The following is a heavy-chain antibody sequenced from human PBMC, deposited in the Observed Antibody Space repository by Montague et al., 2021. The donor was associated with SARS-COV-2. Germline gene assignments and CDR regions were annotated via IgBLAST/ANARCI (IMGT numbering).Heavy chain of an antibody. J-gene: IGHJ4*02. V-gene: IGHV4-59*01. Sequence: SETLSLTCTVSGGSISSYYWSRIRQPPGKGLEWIGYIYYSGSTNYNSSLKSRVTISVDTSKNQFSLKLSSVTAADTAVYYCARVFPRWLQFDPYFDYWGQGTLVTVSS. D-gene: IGHD5-24*01. CDR3: ARVFPRWLQFDPYFDY. CDR2: IYYSGST. CDR1: GGSISSYY.